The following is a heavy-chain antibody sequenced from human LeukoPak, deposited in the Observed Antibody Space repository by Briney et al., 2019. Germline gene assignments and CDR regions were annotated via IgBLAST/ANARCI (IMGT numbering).Heavy chain of an antibody. V-gene: IGHV3-72*01. CDR2: TSKKTNSYTT. Sequence: GGSLRLSCAASGFTFSDHYMDCVRQGPGKGQEWVGRTSKKTNSYTTEYAASVKGRYTISRDDSKNSLYLQMNSLKAEDTAVYYCTRVVLVGTTYSYFDYWGQGTLVTVSS. CDR3: TRVVLVGTTYSYFDY. D-gene: IGHD1-26*01. J-gene: IGHJ4*02. CDR1: GFTFSDHY.